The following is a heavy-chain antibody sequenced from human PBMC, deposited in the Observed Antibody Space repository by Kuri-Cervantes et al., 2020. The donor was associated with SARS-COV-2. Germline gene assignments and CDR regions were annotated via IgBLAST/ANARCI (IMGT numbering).Heavy chain of an antibody. Sequence: GESLKISCAASGFTFSSYAMHWVRQAPCKGLEWVAVISYDGSNKYYADSVKGRFTISRDNSKNTLYLQMNSLRAEDTAVYYCASLRSAMVSADPLDYWGQGTLVTVSS. J-gene: IGHJ4*02. CDR2: ISYDGSNK. D-gene: IGHD5-18*01. V-gene: IGHV3-30-3*01. CDR1: GFTFSSYA. CDR3: ASLRSAMVSADPLDY.